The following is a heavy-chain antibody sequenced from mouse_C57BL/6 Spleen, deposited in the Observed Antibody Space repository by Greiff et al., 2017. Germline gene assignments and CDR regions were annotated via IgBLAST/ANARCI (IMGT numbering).Heavy chain of an antibody. J-gene: IGHJ3*01. CDR2: IYPGSGST. Sequence: VQLQQPGAELVKPGASVKMSCKASGYTFTSYWLTWVKQRPGQGLEWIGDIYPGSGSTNYNEKFKSKATLTVDTSSSTAYMQLSSLTSEDSAVYYCARDGSGYEGFAYWGQGTLVTVSA. D-gene: IGHD3-2*02. V-gene: IGHV1-55*01. CDR3: ARDGSGYEGFAY. CDR1: GYTFTSYW.